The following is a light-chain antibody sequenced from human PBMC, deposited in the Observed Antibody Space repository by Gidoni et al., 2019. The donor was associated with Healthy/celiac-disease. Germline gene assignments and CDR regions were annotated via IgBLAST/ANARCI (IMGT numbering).Light chain of an antibody. V-gene: IGKV3-11*01. CDR1: QSVSSY. CDR2: DAS. J-gene: IGKJ4*01. CDR3: QQRSNWPPLT. Sequence: IVLTQSPATLSLSPGERATLSCRASQSVSSYLAWYQQKPGQAPRLLIYDASTRATGIPARFSGSGAGTDFTLTISSLEPEDFAVYYCQQRSNWPPLTFGGXTKVEIK.